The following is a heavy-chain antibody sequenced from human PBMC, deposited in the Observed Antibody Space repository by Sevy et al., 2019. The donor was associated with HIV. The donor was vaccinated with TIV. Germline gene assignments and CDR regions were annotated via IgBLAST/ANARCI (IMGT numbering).Heavy chain of an antibody. CDR2: ISYDGSNK. CDR3: AREDYGDYFSRSSGKNAFDI. CDR1: GFTFSSYA. D-gene: IGHD4-17*01. J-gene: IGHJ3*02. V-gene: IGHV3-30-3*01. Sequence: GGCLRLSCAASGFTFSSYAMHWVRQAPGKGLEWVAVISYDGSNKYYADSVKGRFTISRDNSKNTLYLQMNILRAEDTALYYCAREDYGDYFSRSSGKNAFDIWGQGTMVTVSS.